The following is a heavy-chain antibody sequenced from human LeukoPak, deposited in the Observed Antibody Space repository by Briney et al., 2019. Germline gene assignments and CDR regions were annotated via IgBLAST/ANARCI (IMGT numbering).Heavy chain of an antibody. CDR1: GFTFSSYA. CDR2: ITAIAGDT. D-gene: IGHD3-3*01. J-gene: IGHJ5*02. V-gene: IGHV3-23*01. Sequence: GGSLRLSCGTSGFTFSSYAMSWVRQAPGKGLEWVSLITAIAGDTYYADSVKGRFTISRDNSKSTLYLQMNSLRAEDTAVYYCAKCLSSSRTGVGSWGQGTLVTVSS. CDR3: AKCLSSSRTGVGS.